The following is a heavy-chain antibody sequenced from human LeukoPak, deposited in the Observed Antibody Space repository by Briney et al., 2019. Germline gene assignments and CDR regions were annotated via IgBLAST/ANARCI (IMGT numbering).Heavy chain of an antibody. J-gene: IGHJ4*02. V-gene: IGHV3-30*02. CDR1: GFTFSSYG. D-gene: IGHD3-22*01. Sequence: GGSLRLSCAASGFTFSSYGMHWVRQAPGKGLEWVAFIRYDGSNKYYAGSVKGRFTISRDNSKNTLYLQMNSLRAEDTAVYYCAKRPIDYYDSSGYYPGYFDYWGQGTLVTVSS. CDR2: IRYDGSNK. CDR3: AKRPIDYYDSSGYYPGYFDY.